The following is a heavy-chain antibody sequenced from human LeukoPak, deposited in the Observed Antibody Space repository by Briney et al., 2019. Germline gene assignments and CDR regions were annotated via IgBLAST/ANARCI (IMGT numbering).Heavy chain of an antibody. CDR2: INPYNGNR. CDR1: GYRFITFG. J-gene: IGHJ4*02. D-gene: IGHD3-10*01. V-gene: IGHV1-18*01. Sequence: ASVKVSCKTSGYRFITFGINWVRQAPGQGLEWMGWINPYNGNRYYAKKFQDRFNMTTDTSTSTVYLELQTLTSDDTAIYYCARFQASEFRGFDHWGQGTLVTVSS. CDR3: ARFQASEFRGFDH.